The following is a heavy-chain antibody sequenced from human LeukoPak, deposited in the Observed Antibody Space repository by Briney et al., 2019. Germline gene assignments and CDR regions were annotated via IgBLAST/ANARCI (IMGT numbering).Heavy chain of an antibody. CDR2: IISKTDGGTT. Sequence: PGGSLRLSCAASGFTFSNAWMTWIRQAPGKGLEWVGRIISKTDGGTTEYAAPVKGRFTISRDDSKDTLYLQMNSLKTEDTAVYYCTTESNGGHGPYWGQGTLVTVSS. J-gene: IGHJ4*02. CDR1: GFTFSNAW. CDR3: TTESNGGHGPY. V-gene: IGHV3-15*01. D-gene: IGHD2-8*01.